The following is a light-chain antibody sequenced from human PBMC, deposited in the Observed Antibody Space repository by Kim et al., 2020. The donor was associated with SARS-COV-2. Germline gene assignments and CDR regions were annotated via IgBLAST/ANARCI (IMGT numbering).Light chain of an antibody. CDR3: VLYMGSGIWV. J-gene: IGLJ3*02. V-gene: IGLV8-61*01. CDR1: SGSVSTSYY. CDR2: STN. Sequence: GGTGTLTCGLSSGSVSTSYYPSWDQQTPGQAPRTLIYSTNTRSSGVPDRFSGSIIGNKAALTITGAQADDESDYYCVLYMGSGIWVFGGGTQLTVL.